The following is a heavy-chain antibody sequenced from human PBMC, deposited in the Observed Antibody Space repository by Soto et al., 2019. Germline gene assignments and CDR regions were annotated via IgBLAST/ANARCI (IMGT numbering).Heavy chain of an antibody. Sequence: QILESGGSLVQPGGSLRLSCVAAGFTFSSAAMNWVRQAPGKGLEWVSIISDTGTRTHYADSVKGRFTISRDNSKNTLYLDMNSLRAEDTAVYYCAKSLDIHYKNRFDPWGQGTLVTVSS. CDR1: GFTFSSAA. D-gene: IGHD4-4*01. J-gene: IGHJ5*02. CDR2: ISDTGTRT. CDR3: AKSLDIHYKNRFDP. V-gene: IGHV3-23*01.